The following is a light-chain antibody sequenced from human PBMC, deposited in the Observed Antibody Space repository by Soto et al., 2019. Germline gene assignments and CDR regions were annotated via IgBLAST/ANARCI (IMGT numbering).Light chain of an antibody. Sequence: EIVMTQSPATLSVSPGETATLSCGASQSVGNNLAWYQQKPGQAPRLLIYGASTRATGIPARFSGSGSGTEFTLTISSLQSEDFAIYFCQQYNNWPPDRTFGQGTKVEIK. CDR2: GAS. CDR3: QQYNNWPPDRT. J-gene: IGKJ1*01. V-gene: IGKV3-15*01. CDR1: QSVGNN.